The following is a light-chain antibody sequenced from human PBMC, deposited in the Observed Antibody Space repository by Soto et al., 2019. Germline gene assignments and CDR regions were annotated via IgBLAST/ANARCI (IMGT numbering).Light chain of an antibody. CDR3: QQYFEWPPMT. J-gene: IGKJ1*01. CDR2: KAS. V-gene: IGKV1-5*03. CDR1: QNINTW. Sequence: DIQMTQSPSTVSASVGDRVTITCRASQNINTWLAWYQQKPGKAPKLLILKASSLESGVPSRFSGSGSGTEFTLTISSLRSEDSAIYYCQQYFEWPPMTFGQGTKVDIK.